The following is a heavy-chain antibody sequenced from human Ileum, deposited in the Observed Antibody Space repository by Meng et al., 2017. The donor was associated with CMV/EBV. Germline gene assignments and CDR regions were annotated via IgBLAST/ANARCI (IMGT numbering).Heavy chain of an antibody. J-gene: IGHJ4*02. D-gene: IGHD3-10*01. CDR3: ARNYGSGNWNFFHY. Sequence: QLLHQYDGPGLVKTSETLSLTCYVCGGSISNYYWSWIRQPAGKGLEWIAHIYTSGTTNYNPSLKSRVTMSVDTSRNQFSLKLTSVTAADTAVYYCARNYGSGNWNFFHYWGQGTLVTVSS. CDR2: IYTSGTT. CDR1: GGSISNYY. V-gene: IGHV4-4*07.